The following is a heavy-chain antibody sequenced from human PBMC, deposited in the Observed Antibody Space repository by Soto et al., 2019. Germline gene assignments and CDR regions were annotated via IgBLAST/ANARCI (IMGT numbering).Heavy chain of an antibody. CDR2: IYYSENT. Sequence: PSETLSLTCTVSGGSISSSSNHWGWIRQPPGKGLEWIGKIYYSENTYYNPSLKSRVTISVDTSKNQFSLRLTSVTAADTAVYYCARSGNFLEWEDPYYYYGMDVWGQGTTVTVSS. J-gene: IGHJ6*02. V-gene: IGHV4-39*01. D-gene: IGHD3-3*01. CDR3: ARSGNFLEWEDPYYYYGMDV. CDR1: GGSISSSSNH.